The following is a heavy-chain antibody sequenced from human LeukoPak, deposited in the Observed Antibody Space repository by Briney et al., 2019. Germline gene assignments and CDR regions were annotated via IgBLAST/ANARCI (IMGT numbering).Heavy chain of an antibody. J-gene: IGHJ1*01. CDR3: ARISSSWYVEYFQH. D-gene: IGHD6-13*01. CDR2: IYYSGST. CDR1: GGSISSYY. V-gene: IGHV4-59*01. Sequence: SETLSLTCTVSGGSISSYYWSWIRQPPGKGLEWIGYIYYSGSTNYNPSLKSRVTISVDTSKNQFSLKLSSVTAADTAVYYCARISSSWYVEYFQHWGQGTLVTVSS.